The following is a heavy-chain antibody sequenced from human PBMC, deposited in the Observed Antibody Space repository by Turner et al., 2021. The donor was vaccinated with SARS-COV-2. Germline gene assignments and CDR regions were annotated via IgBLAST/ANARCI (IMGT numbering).Heavy chain of an antibody. CDR2: SSSSSIYI. Sequence: EVQLVESGGGLVKPGGSLRLPCAASGFTFGSDSRNWVRQAQGQEREWCSSSSSSSIYIYYADSVKGRFTISRDNAKNSLYLQMNSLRAEDTAVYYCARVDYGDYGWAGDNYGMDVWGQGTTVTVSS. CDR3: ARVDYGDYGWAGDNYGMDV. CDR1: GFTFGSDS. J-gene: IGHJ6*02. D-gene: IGHD4-17*01. V-gene: IGHV3-21*01.